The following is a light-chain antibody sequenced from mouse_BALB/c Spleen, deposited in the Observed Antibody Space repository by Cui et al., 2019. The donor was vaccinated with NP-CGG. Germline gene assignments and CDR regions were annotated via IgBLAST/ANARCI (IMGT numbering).Light chain of an antibody. Sequence: QAVVTQESALTTSPGETVTLTCRSSTGAVTTSNYANWVQKIPDHLFAGLIGGTKNRAPGVPARFSGSLIGDKAALTITGAQTEDEAIYFCALWYSNHWVFGGGTKLTVL. CDR2: GTK. CDR3: ALWYSNHWV. CDR1: TGAVTTSNY. V-gene: IGLV1*01. J-gene: IGLJ1*01.